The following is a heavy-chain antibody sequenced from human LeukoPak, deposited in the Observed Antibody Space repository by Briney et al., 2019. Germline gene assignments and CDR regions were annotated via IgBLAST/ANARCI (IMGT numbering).Heavy chain of an antibody. CDR2: ICGSGGST. V-gene: IGHV3-23*01. D-gene: IGHD6-19*01. CDR3: ANSFLSYSSGWYNYY. J-gene: IGHJ4*02. Sequence: PGGSLRLSCAASGLTLSSYAMSELPPAPEKGRECVSAICGSGGSTYYADSVKGRFTISRDNSKNTLYLQMNSLRAEDTAVYYCANSFLSYSSGWYNYYWGQGTLVTVSS. CDR1: GLTLSSYA.